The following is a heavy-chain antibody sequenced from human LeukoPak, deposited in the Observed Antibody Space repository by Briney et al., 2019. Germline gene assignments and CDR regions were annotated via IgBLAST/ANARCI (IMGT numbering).Heavy chain of an antibody. D-gene: IGHD6-13*01. J-gene: IGHJ5*02. CDR2: IIPIFGTA. V-gene: IGHV1-69*05. Sequence: SXKVSCKASGGTFSSYAISWVRQAPGQGLEWMGGIIPIFGTANYAQKFQGRVTITTDESTSTAYMELSSLRSEDTAVYYCAKIEQQLVPGLGWFDPWGQGTLVTVSS. CDR1: GGTFSSYA. CDR3: AKIEQQLVPGLGWFDP.